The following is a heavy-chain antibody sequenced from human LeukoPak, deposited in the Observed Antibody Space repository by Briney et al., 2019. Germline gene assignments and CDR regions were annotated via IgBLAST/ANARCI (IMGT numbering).Heavy chain of an antibody. V-gene: IGHV3-30*02. CDR2: IRCDGSNK. D-gene: IGHD4-23*01. J-gene: IGHJ2*01. Sequence: GGSLRLSCAASGFTFSSYGMHWVRQAPGKGLEWVAFIRCDGSNKYYADSVKGRFTISRDNSKNTLYLQMNSLRAEDTAVYYCAKKTTVVTLPVRWYFDLWGRGTLVTVSS. CDR3: AKKTTVVTLPVRWYFDL. CDR1: GFTFSSYG.